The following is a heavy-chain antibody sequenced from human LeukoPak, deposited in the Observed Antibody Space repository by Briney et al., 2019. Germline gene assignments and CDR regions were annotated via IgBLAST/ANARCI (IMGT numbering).Heavy chain of an antibody. D-gene: IGHD6-6*01. Sequence: PGGSLRLSCEASGFTFSSYEMNWVRQAPGKGLEWVSYISSSGSNIYYADSVKGRFTISRDNAKNSLYLQMNSLRADDTAVYYCARGGLAARPDYWSQGSLVTVSS. CDR3: ARGGLAARPDY. J-gene: IGHJ4*02. CDR1: GFTFSSYE. V-gene: IGHV3-48*03. CDR2: ISSSGSNI.